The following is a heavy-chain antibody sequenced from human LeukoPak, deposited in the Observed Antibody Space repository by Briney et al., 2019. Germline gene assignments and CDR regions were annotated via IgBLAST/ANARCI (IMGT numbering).Heavy chain of an antibody. D-gene: IGHD3-22*01. V-gene: IGHV3-9*01. CDR2: ISWNSGSI. CDR3: AKGSYDSSGYYLATHIDY. J-gene: IGHJ4*02. CDR1: GFTFDDYA. Sequence: PGGSLRLPCAASGFTFDDYAMHWVRQAPGKGLEWVSGISWNSGSIGYADSVKGRFTISRDNAKNSLYLQMNSLRAEDTALYYCAKGSYDSSGYYLATHIDYWGQGTLVTVSS.